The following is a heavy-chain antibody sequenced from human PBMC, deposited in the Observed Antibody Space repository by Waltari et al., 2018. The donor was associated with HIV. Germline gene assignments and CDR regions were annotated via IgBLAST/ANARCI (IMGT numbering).Heavy chain of an antibody. CDR3: ARGDFADLVDDYGDYVRPHSWFDP. CDR1: GGSLSGYS. D-gene: IGHD4-17*01. CDR2: ISHSGST. Sequence: QVQLQQWGAGLLQPSETLSLTCAVDGGSLSGYSWTCLRRPPGKGLAGIGEISHSGSTDYNPSFKSRVTISIDTSKRQFSLRMTSVTAADTGLYFCARGDFADLVDDYGDYVRPHSWFDPWGQGTLVTV. J-gene: IGHJ5*02. V-gene: IGHV4-34*01.